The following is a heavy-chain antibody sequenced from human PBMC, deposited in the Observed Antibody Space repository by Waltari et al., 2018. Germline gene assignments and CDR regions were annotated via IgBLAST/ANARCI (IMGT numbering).Heavy chain of an antibody. V-gene: IGHV3-48*03. Sequence: EVQLVESGGGLVQPGGSLRLSCAASVFILSTFEMSWVRQAPGKGLEWISSITSRLSTLYYADSVKGRFTISRDNAKNSLYLQMNSLRAEDTAVYYCATKYSSSSWDYWGQGTLVTVSS. D-gene: IGHD6-6*01. CDR2: ITSRLSTL. CDR3: ATKYSSSSWDY. CDR1: VFILSTFE. J-gene: IGHJ4*02.